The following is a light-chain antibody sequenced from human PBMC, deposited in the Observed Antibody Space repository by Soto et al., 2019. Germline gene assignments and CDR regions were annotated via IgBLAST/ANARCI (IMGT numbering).Light chain of an antibody. V-gene: IGKV3-15*01. CDR2: DTS. J-gene: IGKJ1*01. CDR1: QSVSSS. CDR3: QQYIDWPPGT. Sequence: EIVVTQSPATLSVSPGERVTLSCRASQSVSSSLAWYQQRPGQAPRLLIYDTSTRAAGISARFSGSGSGTEFTLTISSLQSEDFAVYYCQQYIDWPPGTFG.